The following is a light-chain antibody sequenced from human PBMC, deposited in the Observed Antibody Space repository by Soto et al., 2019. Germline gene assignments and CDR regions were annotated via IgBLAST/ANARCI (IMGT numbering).Light chain of an antibody. J-gene: IGKJ5*01. CDR2: GAS. CDR3: QHYGSSLSIT. Sequence: EIVLTQSPGTLSLSPGERATLSCRASQSVSSNYLAWYQQKPGQAPRLHISGASSRATGIPDRFNGSGSGTDFTLTISRLEPEDFAVYFCQHYGSSLSITFGQGTRLEIK. CDR1: QSVSSNY. V-gene: IGKV3-20*01.